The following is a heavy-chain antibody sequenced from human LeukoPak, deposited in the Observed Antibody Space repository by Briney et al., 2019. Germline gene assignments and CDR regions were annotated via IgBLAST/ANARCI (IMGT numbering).Heavy chain of an antibody. D-gene: IGHD3-10*01. CDR2: IYYSGST. CDR1: GGSISSYY. CDR3: AREHRGVIGYFDY. V-gene: IGHV4-59*01. J-gene: IGHJ4*02. Sequence: KPSETLSLTCTVSGGSISSYYGSWIRQPPGKGLEWIGYIYYSGSTNYNPSLKSRLTISIDTSKNQFSLKLSSVTAADTAVYYCAREHRGVIGYFDYWGQGTLVTVSS.